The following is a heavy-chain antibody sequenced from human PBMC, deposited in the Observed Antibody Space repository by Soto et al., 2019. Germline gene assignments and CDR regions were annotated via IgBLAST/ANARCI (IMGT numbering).Heavy chain of an antibody. CDR1: GFTFSSYA. J-gene: IGHJ4*02. D-gene: IGHD6-19*01. CDR3: AKARGAVAGTDYYFDY. CDR2: ISGTGGST. Sequence: EVQLLESGGGLVQRGGSLRLSCAASGFTFSSYAMSWVRQAPGKGLEWVSGISGTGGSTYYADSVKGRFTISRDNSKNTLYLQMNRLRAEDTAVYYCAKARGAVAGTDYYFDYWGQGTLVTVSS. V-gene: IGHV3-23*01.